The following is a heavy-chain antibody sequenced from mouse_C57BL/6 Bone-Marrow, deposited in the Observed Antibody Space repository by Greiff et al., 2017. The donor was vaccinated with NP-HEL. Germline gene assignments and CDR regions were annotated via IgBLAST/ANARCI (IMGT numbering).Heavy chain of an antibody. CDR2: IYPSDSET. CDR1: GYTFTSYW. D-gene: IGHD1-1*01. Sequence: QVQLQQPGAELVRPGSSVKLSCKASGYTFTSYWMDWVKQRPGQGLEWIGNIYPSDSETHYNQKFKDTATLTVDKSSSTAYMQRSSLTSEDSAVYYCARCDYYGSSFDYWGQGTSVTVSS. J-gene: IGHJ4*01. V-gene: IGHV1-61*01. CDR3: ARCDYYGSSFDY.